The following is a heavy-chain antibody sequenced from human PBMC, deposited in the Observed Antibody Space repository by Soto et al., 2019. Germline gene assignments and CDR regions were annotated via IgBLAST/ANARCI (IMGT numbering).Heavy chain of an antibody. D-gene: IGHD6-13*01. V-gene: IGHV1-69*12. CDR3: ARGCPEYSSSCGAFDI. Sequence: QVQLVQSGAEVKKPGSSVKVSCKASGGTFSSYAISWVRQAPGQGLEWMGGIIPIFGTANYAQKFQGRITITEDESTSTAYMELSSLRSEDTAVYYCARGCPEYSSSCGAFDIWGQGTMVTVSS. J-gene: IGHJ3*02. CDR2: IIPIFGTA. CDR1: GGTFSSYA.